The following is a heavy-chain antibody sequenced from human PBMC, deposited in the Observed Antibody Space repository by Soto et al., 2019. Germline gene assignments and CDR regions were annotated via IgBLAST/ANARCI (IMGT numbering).Heavy chain of an antibody. D-gene: IGHD2-2*03. J-gene: IGHJ4*02. CDR2: IYYSGST. CDR1: GGSISSYY. V-gene: IGHV4-59*01. CDR3: ARDRGYSQFDY. Sequence: SETLSLTCTVSGGSISSYYWSWIRQPPGKGLEWIGYIYYSGSTNYNPSLKSRVTISVDTSKNQFSLKLSSVTAADTAVYYCARDRGYSQFDYWGQGTLVTVSS.